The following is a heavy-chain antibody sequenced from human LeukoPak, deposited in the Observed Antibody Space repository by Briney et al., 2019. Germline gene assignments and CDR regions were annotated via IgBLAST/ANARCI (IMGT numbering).Heavy chain of an antibody. Sequence: SETLSLTCTVCGGSISSYYWSWIRQPPGKGLEWIGYIYYSGSTNYNPSLKSRVTISVDTSKNQFSLKLSSVTAADTAVYYCARVGGYSNDFHFDYWGQGTLVTVSS. CDR2: IYYSGST. CDR3: ARVGGYSNDFHFDY. J-gene: IGHJ4*02. CDR1: GGSISSYY. D-gene: IGHD6-13*01. V-gene: IGHV4-59*01.